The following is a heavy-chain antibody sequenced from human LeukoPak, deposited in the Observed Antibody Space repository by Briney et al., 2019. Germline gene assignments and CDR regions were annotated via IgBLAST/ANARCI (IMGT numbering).Heavy chain of an antibody. CDR1: GGSISSYY. Sequence: SETLSLTCTVSGGSISSYYWSWIRQPPGKGLEWIGYIYYSGSTNYNPSLKSRVTISVDTSKSQFSLKLSSVTAADTAVYYCARTYYDFWSGYSTKYYFDYWGQGTLVTVSS. CDR3: ARTYYDFWSGYSTKYYFDY. CDR2: IYYSGST. D-gene: IGHD3-3*01. V-gene: IGHV4-59*08. J-gene: IGHJ4*02.